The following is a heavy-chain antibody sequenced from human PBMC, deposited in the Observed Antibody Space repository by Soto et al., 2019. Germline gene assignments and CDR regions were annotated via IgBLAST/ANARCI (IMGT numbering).Heavy chain of an antibody. CDR3: ARRIAVAGTFDY. D-gene: IGHD6-19*01. CDR2: IYYSGST. CDR1: GGSISSSSYY. V-gene: IGHV4-39*01. J-gene: IGHJ4*02. Sequence: LSLTCTVSGGSISSSSYYWGWIRQPPGKGLEWIGSIYYSGSTYYNPSLKSRVTISVDTSKNQFSLKLSSVTAADTAVYYCARRIAVAGTFDYWGQGTLVTVSS.